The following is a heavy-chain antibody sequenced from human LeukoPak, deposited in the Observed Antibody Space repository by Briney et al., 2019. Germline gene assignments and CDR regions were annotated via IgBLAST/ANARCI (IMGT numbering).Heavy chain of an antibody. CDR3: ARGRAFRHGSGSYDY. CDR2: IYYSGST. CDR1: GGSISSYY. J-gene: IGHJ4*02. Sequence: SETLSLTCTVSGGSISSYYWNWIRQPPGKGLEWIGYIYYSGSTNYNPSLKSRVTISVDTSKNQFSLKLSSVTAADTAVYYCARGRAFRHGSGSYDYWGQGTLVTVSS. V-gene: IGHV4-59*01. D-gene: IGHD3-10*01.